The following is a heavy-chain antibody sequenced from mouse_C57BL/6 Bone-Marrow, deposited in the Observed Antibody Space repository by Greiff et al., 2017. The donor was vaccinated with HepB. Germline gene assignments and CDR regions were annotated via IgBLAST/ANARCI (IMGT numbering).Heavy chain of an antibody. Sequence: VQLKESGGGLVKPGGSLKLSCAASGFTFSDYGMHWVRQAPEKGLEWVAYISSGSSTIYYADTVKGRFTISRDNAKNTLFLQMTSLRSEDTAMYYCARRNDGYYEDWFAYWGQGTLVTVSA. V-gene: IGHV5-17*01. CDR3: ARRNDGYYEDWFAY. CDR1: GFTFSDYG. J-gene: IGHJ3*01. D-gene: IGHD2-3*01. CDR2: ISSGSSTI.